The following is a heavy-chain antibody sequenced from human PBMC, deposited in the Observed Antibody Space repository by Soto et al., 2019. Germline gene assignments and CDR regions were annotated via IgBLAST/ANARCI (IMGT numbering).Heavy chain of an antibody. CDR1: GFTFSSYG. D-gene: IGHD4-17*01. Sequence: QVQLVESGGGVVQPGRSLRLSCAASGFTFSSYGMHWVRQAPGKGLEWVAVIWYDGSNKYYADSVKGRFTISRDNSKNTLYLQMNRLRAEDTAVYYCARVLGYGDPLDYLGPGTLVTVFS. V-gene: IGHV3-33*01. CDR3: ARVLGYGDPLDY. CDR2: IWYDGSNK. J-gene: IGHJ4*02.